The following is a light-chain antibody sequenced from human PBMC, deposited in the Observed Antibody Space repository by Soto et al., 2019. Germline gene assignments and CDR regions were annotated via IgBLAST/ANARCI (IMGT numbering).Light chain of an antibody. J-gene: IGLJ2*01. Sequence: QSVLTQPPSVSGAPGQRVTISCTGSSSNIGAGYDVHWYQHLPGTAPKLLIFANNNRPSGVPDRFSGSKSGTSASLAITGLQSEDEADYYCQSYDSSLSGSGFGGGTKLTVL. CDR1: SSNIGAGYD. CDR3: QSYDSSLSGSG. V-gene: IGLV1-40*01. CDR2: ANN.